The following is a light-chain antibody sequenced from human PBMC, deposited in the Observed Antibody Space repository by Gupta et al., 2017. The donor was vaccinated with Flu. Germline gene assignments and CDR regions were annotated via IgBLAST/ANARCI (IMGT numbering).Light chain of an antibody. J-gene: IGKJ5*01. CDR2: AAS. CDR3: QQYYSYPPL. V-gene: IGKV1-8*01. Sequence: PSSFSASTGDRVTITCRASQGISSYLAWYQQKPGKAPKLLIYAASTLQSGVPSRFSGSGSGTEFTLTISCLQSEDFATYYCQQYYSYPPLFGQGTRLEIK. CDR1: QGISSY.